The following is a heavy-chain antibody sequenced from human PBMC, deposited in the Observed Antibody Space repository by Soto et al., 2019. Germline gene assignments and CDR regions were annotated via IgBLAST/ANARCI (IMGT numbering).Heavy chain of an antibody. J-gene: IGHJ4*02. V-gene: IGHV1-69*13. CDR1: GYTLTELS. D-gene: IGHD1-26*01. CDR3: ARGRELPYYFDY. CDR2: IIPIFGTA. Sequence: SVKVSCKVSGYTLTELSMHWVRQAPGQGLEWMGGIIPIFGTANYAQKFQGRVTITADESTSTAYMELSSLRSEDTAVYYCARGRELPYYFDYWGQGTLVTVSS.